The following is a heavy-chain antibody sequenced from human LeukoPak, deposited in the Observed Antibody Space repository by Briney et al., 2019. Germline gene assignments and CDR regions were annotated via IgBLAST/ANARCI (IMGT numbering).Heavy chain of an antibody. V-gene: IGHV3-72*01. Sequence: PGGSLRLSCAASGFTFSDHYMELVRQAPGKGLEWVGRIRNKADTYTTEYAASVKGRFTISRGDSKNSLYLQMNSLKTEDTAVYYCAREVWSGYYTLYYFDYWGQGTLVTVSS. CDR1: GFTFSDHY. J-gene: IGHJ4*02. CDR3: AREVWSGYYTLYYFDY. D-gene: IGHD3-3*01. CDR2: IRNKADTYTT.